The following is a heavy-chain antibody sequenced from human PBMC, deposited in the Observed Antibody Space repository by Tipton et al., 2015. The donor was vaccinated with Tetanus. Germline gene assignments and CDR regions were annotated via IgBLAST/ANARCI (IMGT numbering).Heavy chain of an antibody. J-gene: IGHJ4*02. CDR1: GGSISSRNYY. Sequence: TLSLTCSVSGGSISSRNYYWGWIRQPPGKGLEFIGRVYYSGNTYYNPSLKSRVTISVDTSKNQLSLKLSSVTAADTAVYYCARRAGTSRFDYWGQGTLVTVSS. D-gene: IGHD1-7*01. CDR2: VYYSGNT. V-gene: IGHV4-39*07. CDR3: ARRAGTSRFDY.